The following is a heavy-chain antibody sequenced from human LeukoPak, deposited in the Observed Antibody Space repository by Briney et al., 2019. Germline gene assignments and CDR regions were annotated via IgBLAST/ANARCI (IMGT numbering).Heavy chain of an antibody. CDR3: ARGPSGYYYG. D-gene: IGHD3-22*01. Sequence: PSETLSLTCTVSGGFIASYSWSWIRQPAGKGLEWIGRIYTSGGSDYNPSLKSRVTMSLDTSKNQFYLKMTSVTAAGTAVYYCARGPSGYYYGWGQGILVTVSS. CDR2: IYTSGGS. CDR1: GGFIASYS. V-gene: IGHV4-4*07. J-gene: IGHJ4*02.